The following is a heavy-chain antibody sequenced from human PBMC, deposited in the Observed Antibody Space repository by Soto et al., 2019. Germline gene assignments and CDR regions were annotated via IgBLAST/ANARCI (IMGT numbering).Heavy chain of an antibody. CDR1: GFTFSSYG. D-gene: IGHD2-2*01. Sequence: GGSLRLSCAASGFTFSSYGMHWVRQAPGKGLEWVAVIWYDGSNKYYADSVKGRFTISRDNSKNTLYLQMNSLRAEDTAVYYCARDYLTGYCSSTSCPTLSYYGMDVWGQGTTVAVSS. J-gene: IGHJ6*02. CDR2: IWYDGSNK. V-gene: IGHV3-33*01. CDR3: ARDYLTGYCSSTSCPTLSYYGMDV.